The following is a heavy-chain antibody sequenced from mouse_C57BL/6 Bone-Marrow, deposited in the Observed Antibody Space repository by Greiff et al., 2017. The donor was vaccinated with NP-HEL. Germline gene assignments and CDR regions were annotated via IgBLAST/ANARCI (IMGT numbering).Heavy chain of an antibody. J-gene: IGHJ2*01. D-gene: IGHD1-1*01. Sequence: QVHVKQPGAELVRPGTSVKLSCKASGYTFTSYWMHWVKQRPGQGLEWIGVIDPSDSYTNYNQKFKGKATLTVDTSSSTAYMQLSSLTSEDSAVYYCANTVVDFDYWGKGTTLTVSS. CDR2: IDPSDSYT. V-gene: IGHV1-59*01. CDR3: ANTVVDFDY. CDR1: GYTFTSYW.